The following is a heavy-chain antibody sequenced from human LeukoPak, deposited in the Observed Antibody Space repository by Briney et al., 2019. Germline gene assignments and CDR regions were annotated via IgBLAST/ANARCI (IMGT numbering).Heavy chain of an antibody. D-gene: IGHD6-6*01. V-gene: IGHV3-9*01. CDR2: ISWNSGST. CDR3: AKGVDYSISAASDY. Sequence: GRSLRLSCAASGFTFDDYAMHWVRQAPGKGLEWVSGISWNSGSTGYADSVKGRFTISRDNAKNSLYLQMNSLRVEDTALYYCAKGVDYSISAASDYWGQGTLVTVSS. CDR1: GFTFDDYA. J-gene: IGHJ4*02.